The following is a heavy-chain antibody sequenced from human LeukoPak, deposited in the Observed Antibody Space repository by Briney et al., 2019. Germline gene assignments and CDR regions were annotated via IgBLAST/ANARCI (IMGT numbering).Heavy chain of an antibody. CDR3: VRAPQEDHDPFTDMQTGNWFSL. D-gene: IGHD3-9*01. CDR2: INLDSGNA. Sequence: GASETVSRKASGYTFIPYVIHWVRQATAQGREWVGWINLDSGNAGYGKKFQGRVHLTRNTSTSTVYIEFSRLEDDDTDISYCVRAPQEDHDPFTDMQTGNWFSLWGQGTPVTVSS. CDR1: GYTFIPYV. V-gene: IGHV1-8*01. J-gene: IGHJ5*02.